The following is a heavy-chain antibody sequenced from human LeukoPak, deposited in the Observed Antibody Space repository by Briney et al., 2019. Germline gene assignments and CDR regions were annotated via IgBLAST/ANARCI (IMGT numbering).Heavy chain of an antibody. CDR1: GYTFTSYD. Sequence: ASVKVSCKASGYTFTSYDIHWVRQATAQGLEWMGIINPSGGSTSYAQKLQGRVTMTRDTSTSTVYMELSSLRSEDTAVYYCARDPRDGGNSASFDYWGQGTLVTVSS. CDR2: INPSGGST. J-gene: IGHJ4*02. CDR3: ARDPRDGGNSASFDY. V-gene: IGHV1-46*01. D-gene: IGHD4-23*01.